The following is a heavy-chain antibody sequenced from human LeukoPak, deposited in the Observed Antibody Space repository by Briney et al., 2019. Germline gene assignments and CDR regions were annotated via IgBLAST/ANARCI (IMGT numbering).Heavy chain of an antibody. CDR2: IRYDGSNK. CDR3: AKDQGDIVVVPAAFDY. J-gene: IGHJ4*02. V-gene: IGHV3-30*02. D-gene: IGHD2-2*01. CDR1: GFTFSSYG. Sequence: GGSLRLSCAASGFTFSSYGMHWVRQAPGKGLEWVAFIRYDGSNKYYADSVKGRFTIPRDNSKNTLYLQMNSLRAEDTAVYYCAKDQGDIVVVPAAFDYWGQGTLVTVSS.